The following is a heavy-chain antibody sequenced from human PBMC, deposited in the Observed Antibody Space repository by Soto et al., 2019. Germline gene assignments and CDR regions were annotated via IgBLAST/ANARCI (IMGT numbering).Heavy chain of an antibody. D-gene: IGHD3-10*01. CDR3: ARGPYVVRGVIITRTTDNWFDP. CDR1: GGSISSYY. J-gene: IGHJ5*02. CDR2: IYTSGST. V-gene: IGHV4-4*07. Sequence: PSETLSLTCTVSGGSISSYYRSWIRQPAGKGLEWIGRIYTSGSTNYNPSLKSRVTMSVDTSKNQFSLKLSSVTAADTAVYYCARGPYVVRGVIITRTTDNWFDPWGQGTLVTVSS.